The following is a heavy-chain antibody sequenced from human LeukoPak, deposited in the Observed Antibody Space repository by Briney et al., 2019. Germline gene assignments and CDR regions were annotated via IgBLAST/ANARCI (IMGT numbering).Heavy chain of an antibody. CDR3: ARGSYYDSSGYFDY. Sequence: GGSLRLSCAASGFTFSSYAMHWVRQAPGKGLEWVAVISYDGSNKYYADSVKGRFTISRDNSKNTLYLQMNSLRAEDTAVYYCARGSYYDSSGYFDYWGQGTLVTVSS. CDR1: GFTFSSYA. V-gene: IGHV3-30-3*01. D-gene: IGHD3-22*01. CDR2: ISYDGSNK. J-gene: IGHJ4*02.